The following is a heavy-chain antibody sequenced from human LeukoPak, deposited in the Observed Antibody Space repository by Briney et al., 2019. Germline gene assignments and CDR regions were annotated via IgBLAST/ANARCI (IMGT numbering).Heavy chain of an antibody. D-gene: IGHD1-14*01. J-gene: IGHJ4*02. V-gene: IGHV3-33*01. CDR2: IWYDGSNK. Sequence: PGGSLRLSCAASGFTFSSYGMHWVRQAPGKGLEWAAVIWYDGSNKYYADSVKGRFTISRDNSKNTLYLQMNSLRAEDTAVYYCARDTGGLFDYWGQGTLVTVSS. CDR1: GFTFSSYG. CDR3: ARDTGGLFDY.